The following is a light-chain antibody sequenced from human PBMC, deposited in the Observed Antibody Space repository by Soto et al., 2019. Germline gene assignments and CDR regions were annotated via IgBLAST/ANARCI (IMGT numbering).Light chain of an antibody. J-gene: IGKJ4*01. Sequence: DTQMTQSPSSLSASVGDRVTITCQASQGIAKYLHWYQQKPGKAPKLLIYHASNLQTGVPSRFSGRGSGTHLTLTISSQQPEDIATYFCQQSDTLPLAFAGGPKVEIK. V-gene: IGKV1-33*01. CDR1: QGIAKY. CDR2: HAS. CDR3: QQSDTLPLA.